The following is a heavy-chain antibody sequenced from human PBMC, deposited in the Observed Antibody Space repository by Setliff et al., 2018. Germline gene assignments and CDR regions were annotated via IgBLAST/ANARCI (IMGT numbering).Heavy chain of an antibody. J-gene: IGHJ6*03. CDR1: GDSISSGNYY. D-gene: IGHD3-10*01. Sequence: SETLSLTCRVSGDSISSGNYYWGLIRQPPGKGLEWVATIYYSGSTYSNPSLKSRLIISVDAPDNQFSVKLSSVTAADTAAYYCARHKSNGSGSYPSLYMDVWGKGIMVTVSS. CDR3: ARHKSNGSGSYPSLYMDV. V-gene: IGHV4-39*01. CDR2: IYYSGST.